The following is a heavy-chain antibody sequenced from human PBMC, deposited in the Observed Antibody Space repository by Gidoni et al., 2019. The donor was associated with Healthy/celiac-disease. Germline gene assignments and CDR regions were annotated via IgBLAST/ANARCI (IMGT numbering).Heavy chain of an antibody. CDR3: ARVGMITFGGVIAPDAFDI. Sequence: AEVKKPGASVKVSCKASGYTFTSYGISWLRQAPGQGLEWMGWISAYNGNTNYAQKLQGRVTMTTDTSTSTAYMELRSLRSDDTAVYYCARVGMITFGGVIAPDAFDIWGQGTMVTVSS. CDR2: ISAYNGNT. D-gene: IGHD3-16*02. CDR1: GYTFTSYG. V-gene: IGHV1-18*01. J-gene: IGHJ3*02.